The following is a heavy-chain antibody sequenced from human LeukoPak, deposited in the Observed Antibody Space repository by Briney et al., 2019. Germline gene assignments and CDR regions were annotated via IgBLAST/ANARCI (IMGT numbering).Heavy chain of an antibody. CDR1: GLTFSSHW. CDR3: ARDTADSSGYHY. D-gene: IGHD3-22*01. J-gene: IGHJ4*02. CDR2: ITNDGSST. V-gene: IGHV3-74*01. Sequence: PGGSLRLSCAASGLTFSSHWMHWVRQAPGKGLVWVSRITNDGSSTTYADSVKGRFTISRDNAKNMLYLQVNSLRAEDTAVYYCARDTADSSGYHYWGQGTLVTVSS.